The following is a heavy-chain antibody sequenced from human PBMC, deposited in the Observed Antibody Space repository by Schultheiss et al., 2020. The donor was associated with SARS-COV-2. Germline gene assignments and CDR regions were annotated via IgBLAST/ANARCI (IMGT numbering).Heavy chain of an antibody. D-gene: IGHD3-10*01. Sequence: SQTLSLTCAVYGGSFSGYYWSWIRQPPGKGLEWIGYIYYSGSTNYNPSLKSRVTISVDTSKNQFSLKLSSVTAADTAVYYCARVGETTYYGNYYYGMDVWGQGTTVTVSS. J-gene: IGHJ6*02. V-gene: IGHV4-59*01. CDR1: GGSFSGYY. CDR2: IYYSGST. CDR3: ARVGETTYYGNYYYGMDV.